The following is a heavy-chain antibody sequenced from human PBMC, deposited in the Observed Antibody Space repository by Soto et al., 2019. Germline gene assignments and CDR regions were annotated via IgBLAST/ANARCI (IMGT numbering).Heavy chain of an antibody. V-gene: IGHV3-23*01. D-gene: IGHD4-17*01. CDR1: GFTFRNYA. Sequence: XGSLILSCAASGFTFRNYAMTWARKAPGKGLEWVSSLLRSGSSAYYADSVRGRFTISSDTSANSLYLQMDNLRAEDTAIYYCAKDAISGDGIWLMDSWGQGTVVTVSS. J-gene: IGHJ5*02. CDR2: LLRSGSSA. CDR3: AKDAISGDGIWLMDS.